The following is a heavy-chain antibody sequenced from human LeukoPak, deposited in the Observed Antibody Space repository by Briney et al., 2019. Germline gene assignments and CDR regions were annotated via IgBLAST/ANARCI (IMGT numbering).Heavy chain of an antibody. Sequence: SGPALVKPTQTLTLTCTFSGFSLSTSGMCVSWIRQPPGKALEWLARIDWDDDKYYSTSLKSRLTISKDTSKNQVVLTMTNMDPVDTVTYYCVRIHTGIFDYWGQGTLVTVSS. CDR1: GFSLSTSGMC. CDR2: IDWDDDK. D-gene: IGHD4-17*01. CDR3: VRIHTGIFDY. J-gene: IGHJ4*02. V-gene: IGHV2-70*11.